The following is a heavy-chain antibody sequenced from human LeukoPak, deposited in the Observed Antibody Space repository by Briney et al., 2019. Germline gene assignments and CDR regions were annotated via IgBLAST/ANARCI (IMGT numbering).Heavy chain of an antibody. CDR1: GYTFTSYY. V-gene: IGHV1-46*01. D-gene: IGHD2-2*01. Sequence: ASVKVSCKASGYTFTSYYMHWVRQAPGQGLEWMGIINPSGGSTSYAQKFQGRVTMTRDTSTSTVYMELSSLRSEDTAVYYCARDREFRYCSSTSCHAPYYYGSGSSAFDIWGQGTMVTVSS. CDR2: INPSGGST. CDR3: ARDREFRYCSSTSCHAPYYYGSGSSAFDI. J-gene: IGHJ3*02.